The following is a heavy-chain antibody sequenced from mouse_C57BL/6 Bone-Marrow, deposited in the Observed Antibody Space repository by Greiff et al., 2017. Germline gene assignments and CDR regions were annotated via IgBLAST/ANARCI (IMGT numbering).Heavy chain of an antibody. CDR3: ARCYYVAWFAY. D-gene: IGHD1-1*01. CDR2: IDPSDSYT. J-gene: IGHJ3*01. Sequence: VQLQQPGAELVRPGTSVKLSCKASGYTFTSYWMHWVKQRPGQGLEWIGVIDPSDSYTNYNQKFKGKATLTLDNSSSTAYMQLSRLTSEDSAVYYCARCYYVAWFAYWGQGTLVTVSA. V-gene: IGHV1-59*01. CDR1: GYTFTSYW.